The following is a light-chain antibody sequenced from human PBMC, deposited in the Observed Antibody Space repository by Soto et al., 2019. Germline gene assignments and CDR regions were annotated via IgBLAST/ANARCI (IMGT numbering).Light chain of an antibody. CDR1: QSVSSSY. J-gene: IGKJ4*01. Sequence: EIVLTQSPGTLSLSPGERATLSCRASQSVSSSYLAWYQQKPGQAPRLLIYGASSRATGIPDRFSGSGSGXXXXXXXXRLEPEDFAVYYCQQYGSSLLTFGGGTKVEIK. V-gene: IGKV3-20*01. CDR2: GAS. CDR3: QQYGSSLLT.